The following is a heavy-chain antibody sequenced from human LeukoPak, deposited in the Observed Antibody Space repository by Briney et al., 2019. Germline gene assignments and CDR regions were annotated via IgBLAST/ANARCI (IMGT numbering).Heavy chain of an antibody. J-gene: IGHJ4*02. CDR1: GFTVSSNY. CDR2: IYSGGSS. D-gene: IGHD1-26*01. Sequence: GGSLRLSCAASGFTVSSNYMSWVRQAPGKGLEWVSVIYSGGSSYYADSVKGRFTLSRDNSRNTLYLQMNSLRAEDTAVYYCARGGRSSGGYLYNFDYWGQGTLVTVSS. CDR3: ARGGRSSGGYLYNFDY. V-gene: IGHV3-53*01.